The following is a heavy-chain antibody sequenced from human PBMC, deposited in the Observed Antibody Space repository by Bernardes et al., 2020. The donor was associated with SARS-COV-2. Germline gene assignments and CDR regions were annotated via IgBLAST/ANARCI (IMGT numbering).Heavy chain of an antibody. CDR3: ARGSGNYYFDY. J-gene: IGHJ4*02. CDR1: GFTFSSCW. V-gene: IGHV3-74*01. D-gene: IGHD1-26*01. Sequence: GGSLRLSCAASGFTFSSCWMHWVRLGPGKGPVWVSRINGDGSSINYADSVKGRFTISRDNARNTLYLEMNSLRAEDTAVYYCARGSGNYYFDYWGQGTLVTVSS. CDR2: INGDGSSI.